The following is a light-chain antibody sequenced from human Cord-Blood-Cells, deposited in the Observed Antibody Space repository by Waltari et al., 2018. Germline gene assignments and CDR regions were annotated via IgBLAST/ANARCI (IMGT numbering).Light chain of an antibody. V-gene: IGKV1-33*01. J-gene: IGKJ4*01. CDR1: QDISNY. Sequence: DIQMTQSPSSLSASVGDRVTITCQASQDISNYLNWYQQKPGKAPKLLIYDESNLETGVPSRFSGSGSGTDFTVTISSLQPEDIATYYCQQYDNLPLTFGGGTKVEIK. CDR3: QQYDNLPLT. CDR2: DES.